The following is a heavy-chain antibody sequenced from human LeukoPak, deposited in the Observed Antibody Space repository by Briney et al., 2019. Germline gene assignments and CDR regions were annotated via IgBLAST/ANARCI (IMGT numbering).Heavy chain of an antibody. V-gene: IGHV4-59*01. Sequence: SETLSLTCTVSGGSISNKYWSWIRQPPGKGLEWIGNIYNSGNTNYNPSLKSRVTISVDTSKNQFSLKLNSVTAADTAVYYCARESGSYLWRSWLNPWGQGTLVTVSP. CDR3: ARESGSYLWRSWLNP. CDR2: IYNSGNT. J-gene: IGHJ5*02. D-gene: IGHD3-16*01. CDR1: GGSISNKY.